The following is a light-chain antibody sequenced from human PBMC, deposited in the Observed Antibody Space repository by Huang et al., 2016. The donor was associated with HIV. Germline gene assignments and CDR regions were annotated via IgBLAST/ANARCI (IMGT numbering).Light chain of an antibody. J-gene: IGKJ3*01. CDR2: DAA. CDR3: QQYDSLPRT. Sequence: DIQMTQSPSSLSASIGDRVTITCRASRHIYSYLNWYQHRPGKAPKLLIYDAANLEVGVPSRFSGSGSGINLTLSISSLQPEDFATYYCQQYDSLPRTFGPGTKV. CDR1: RHIYSY. V-gene: IGKV1-33*01.